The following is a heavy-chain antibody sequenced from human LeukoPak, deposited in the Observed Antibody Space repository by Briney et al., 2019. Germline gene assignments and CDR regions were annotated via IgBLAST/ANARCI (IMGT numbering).Heavy chain of an antibody. D-gene: IGHD1-7*01. CDR1: GLTFVTLF. Sequence: GGPLNLSFRPSGLTFVTLFIPWFRKPPAKGLEWVAVIRPDGSHISYVDPVKGRFTISRDNSNNMLYLQMSSLRAEDTALYYCLREVDWKYAFDYWGRGTLVTVSS. CDR2: IRPDGSHI. J-gene: IGHJ4*02. V-gene: IGHV3-33*01. CDR3: LREVDWKYAFDY.